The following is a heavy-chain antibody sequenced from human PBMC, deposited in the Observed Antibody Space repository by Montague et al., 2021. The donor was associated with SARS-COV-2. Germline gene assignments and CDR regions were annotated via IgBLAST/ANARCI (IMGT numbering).Heavy chain of an antibody. J-gene: IGHJ4*02. V-gene: IGHV4-31*03. Sequence: TLSLTCTVSGGSISSGGYYWSWIRQHPGKGLEWIGYIYYSGSTYYNPSLKSRVTISVDTSKNQFSLKLSSVTAADTAVYYCARVQRITIFGVVTYFDYWGQRTLVTVSS. CDR1: GGSISSGGYY. D-gene: IGHD3-3*01. CDR2: IYYSGST. CDR3: ARVQRITIFGVVTYFDY.